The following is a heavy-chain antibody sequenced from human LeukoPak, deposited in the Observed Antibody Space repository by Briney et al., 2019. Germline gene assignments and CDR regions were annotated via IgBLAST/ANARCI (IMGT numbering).Heavy chain of an antibody. J-gene: IGHJ3*02. D-gene: IGHD3-10*01. CDR3: AHITMIRGVIIKALDAFDI. CDR2: IYWDDDK. Sequence: TLSLTCSVSGASVSSDDYYWSWIRQPPGKALEWLALIYWDDDKRYSPSLKSRLTITKDTSKNQVVLTMTNMDPLDTATYYCAHITMIRGVIIKALDAFDIWGQGTMVTVSS. V-gene: IGHV2-5*08. CDR1: GASVSSDDYY.